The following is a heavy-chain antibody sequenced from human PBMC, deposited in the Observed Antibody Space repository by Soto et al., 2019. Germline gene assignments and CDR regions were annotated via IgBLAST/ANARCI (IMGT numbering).Heavy chain of an antibody. CDR1: GGSIGSRDYY. D-gene: IGHD3-10*01. V-gene: IGHV4-30-4*01. J-gene: IGHJ4*02. CDR2: IYYSGST. CDR3: ARSGQYYYGSGHFGF. Sequence: PSETLSLTCTVSGGSIGSRDYYWNWIRQPPGKALEWIGYIYYSGSTYYNPSLKSRVTMSLDTSKNQFSLKLSSVTAADTAVYYCARSGQYYYGSGHFGFWGQGTLVTVSS.